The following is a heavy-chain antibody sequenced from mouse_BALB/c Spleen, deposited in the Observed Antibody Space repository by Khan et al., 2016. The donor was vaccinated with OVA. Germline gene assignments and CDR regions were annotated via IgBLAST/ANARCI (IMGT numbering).Heavy chain of an antibody. D-gene: IGHD2-4*01. CDR1: GFSLTSYG. J-gene: IGHJ3*01. CDR2: IWSGGIT. Sequence: QMQLEESGPGLVQPSQSLSITCTVSGFSLTSYGVHWVRQSPGKGLEWLGVIWSGGITDYSAAFISRLSISKDNSKSHAFFKMNSLQANDTAIYYCARNYDYDEGLAYWGQGTLVTVSA. CDR3: ARNYDYDEGLAY. V-gene: IGHV2-2*02.